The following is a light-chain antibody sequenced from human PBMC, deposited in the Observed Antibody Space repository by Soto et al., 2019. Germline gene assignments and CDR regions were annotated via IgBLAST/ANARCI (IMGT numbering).Light chain of an antibody. Sequence: EMVLTQSPGTLSLSPGARATLSCRASQSVSSSYLAWYQQKPGQAPRPLIYGASSRAIGIPDRFSGSGSGTDFTLTISRLEPEDFAVYYCQQYGSSPWTFGQGTKVEIK. CDR2: GAS. CDR3: QQYGSSPWT. CDR1: QSVSSSY. V-gene: IGKV3-20*01. J-gene: IGKJ1*01.